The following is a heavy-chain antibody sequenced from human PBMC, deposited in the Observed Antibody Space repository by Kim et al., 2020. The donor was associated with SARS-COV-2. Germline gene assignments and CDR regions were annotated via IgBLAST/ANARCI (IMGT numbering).Heavy chain of an antibody. V-gene: IGHV3-7*01. J-gene: IGHJ6*02. CDR2: IKQDGSEK. D-gene: IGHD2-15*01. Sequence: GGSLRLSCAASGFTFSSYWMSWVRQAPGKGLEWVANIKQDGSEKYYVDSVKGRFTISRDNAKNSLYLQMNSLRAEDTAVYYCARNGYCSGGSCTYNYYYYGMDVWGQGTTVTVSS. CDR3: ARNGYCSGGSCTYNYYYYGMDV. CDR1: GFTFSSYW.